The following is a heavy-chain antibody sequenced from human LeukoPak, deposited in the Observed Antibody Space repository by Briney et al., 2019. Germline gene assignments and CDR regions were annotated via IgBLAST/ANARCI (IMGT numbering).Heavy chain of an antibody. V-gene: IGHV3-21*01. CDR1: GFTFSSYS. CDR3: ARGGGITMIVVVTHDAFDI. CDR2: ISSSSSYI. J-gene: IGHJ3*02. Sequence: GGSLRLSCAASGFTFSSYSMNWVRQAPGKGLEWVSSISSSSSYIYYADSVKGRFTISRDNAKNSLYLQMNSLRAEDTAVYYCARGGGITMIVVVTHDAFDIWGQGTMVTVSS. D-gene: IGHD3-22*01.